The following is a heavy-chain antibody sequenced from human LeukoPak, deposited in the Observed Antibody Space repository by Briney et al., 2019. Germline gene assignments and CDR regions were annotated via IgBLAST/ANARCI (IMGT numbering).Heavy chain of an antibody. V-gene: IGHV3-53*05. Sequence: GGSLRLSCAASGFTVSSNYMSWVRQAPGKGLEWVSVIYSGGSTYYADSVKGRFTISRDNSKNTLYLQMNSLRAEDTAVYYCAKVFNYYGSAYDAFDIWGQGTMVTVSS. CDR1: GFTVSSNY. CDR3: AKVFNYYGSAYDAFDI. CDR2: IYSGGST. D-gene: IGHD3-10*01. J-gene: IGHJ3*02.